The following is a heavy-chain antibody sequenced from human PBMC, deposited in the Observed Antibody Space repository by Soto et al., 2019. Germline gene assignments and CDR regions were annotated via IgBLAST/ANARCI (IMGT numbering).Heavy chain of an antibody. D-gene: IGHD2-15*01. Sequence: GGSLRLSCAASGFTFNTYAMSWVRQAPGKGLEWVSGIGGGDTHYADSVTGRFTISRDDSKSTVFLQMNSLRVEDTAVYYCANDRMSFNSVWDPFDVWGQGTLVTVSS. CDR3: ANDRMSFNSVWDPFDV. J-gene: IGHJ3*01. V-gene: IGHV3-23*01. CDR1: GFTFNTYA. CDR2: IGGGDT.